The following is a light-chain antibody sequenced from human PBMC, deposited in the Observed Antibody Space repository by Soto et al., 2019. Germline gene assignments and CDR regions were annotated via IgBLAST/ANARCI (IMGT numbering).Light chain of an antibody. CDR2: GAF. V-gene: IGKV3D-20*02. J-gene: IGKJ4*01. CDR1: QSVSSSY. Sequence: EIVLTQSPGTLSLSPGERATLSCRASQSVSSSYLAWYQQKPGQAPRLLIYGAFNRATGIPARFSGSGSGTDFTLTISSLEPEDFAVYYCQQRSNWPLTFGGGTKVDIK. CDR3: QQRSNWPLT.